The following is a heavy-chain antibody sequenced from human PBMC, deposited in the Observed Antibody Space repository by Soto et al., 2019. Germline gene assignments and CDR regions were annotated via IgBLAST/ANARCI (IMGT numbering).Heavy chain of an antibody. V-gene: IGHV3-23*01. J-gene: IGHJ6*02. CDR3: ARGDRGGSGSPASYYYSGLDV. CDR2: ISANGRNA. D-gene: IGHD2-15*01. CDR1: GFTFSNYA. Sequence: GGSLRLSCAASGFTFSNYAMNWIRQAPGKGLEWLSSISANGRNAYYADSVKGRFTISRDRSNNVLFLQMNSLRIEDTALYYCARGDRGGSGSPASYYYSGLDVWGQGTTVTVSS.